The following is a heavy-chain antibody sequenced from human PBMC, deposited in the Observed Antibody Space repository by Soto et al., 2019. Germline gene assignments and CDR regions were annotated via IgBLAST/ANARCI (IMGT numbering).Heavy chain of an antibody. CDR1: GGSFSGYY. Sequence: QVQLQPWGAGLLKPSETLSLTCAVYGGSFSGYYWSWIRQPPGKGLEWIGVIHHSGSTNYNPSHKSRGTTSVATIKGQCDRTLGAVTAADTAVYYCASGLPATAPQYDNGGSCCYFAYWSQGTLVIVSS. CDR2: IHHSGST. J-gene: IGHJ4*02. CDR3: ASGLPATAPQYDNGGSCCYFAY. V-gene: IGHV4-34*01. D-gene: IGHD2-15*01.